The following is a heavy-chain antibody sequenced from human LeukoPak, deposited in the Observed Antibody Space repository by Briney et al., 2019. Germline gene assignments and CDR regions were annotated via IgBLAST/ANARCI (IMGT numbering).Heavy chain of an antibody. D-gene: IGHD2-2*02. CDR1: GFTFSSYA. CDR2: ISGSGGST. CDR3: AKGTLYCSSTSCYTKHQYPLQH. J-gene: IGHJ1*01. Sequence: PGGSLRLSCAASGFTFSSYAMSWVRQAPGKGLEWASAISGSGGSTYYADSVKGRLTISRDNSKNTLYLQMNSLRAEDTAVYYCAKGTLYCSSTSCYTKHQYPLQHWGQGTLVTVSS. V-gene: IGHV3-23*01.